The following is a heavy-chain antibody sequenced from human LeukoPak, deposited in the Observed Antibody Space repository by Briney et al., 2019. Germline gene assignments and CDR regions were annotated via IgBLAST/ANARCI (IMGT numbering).Heavy chain of an antibody. CDR1: GFIISDYL. V-gene: IGHV3-74*01. CDR3: VRDAGGSKPLDY. D-gene: IGHD1-26*01. CDR2: ISENGGLA. J-gene: IGHJ4*02. Sequence: PGGSLRLSCAASGFIISDYLMHWVRQAPGKGLVWVSLISENGGLAHYADSVRGRFTISRDNAKNTLWLQMNSLRVDDTAVYYCVRDAGGSKPLDYWGQGTLVTVS.